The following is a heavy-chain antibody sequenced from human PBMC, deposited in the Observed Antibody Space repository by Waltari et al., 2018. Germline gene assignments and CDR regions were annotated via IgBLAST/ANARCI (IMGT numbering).Heavy chain of an antibody. CDR1: GFTFSSYG. Sequence: QVQLVESGGGVVQPGRSLRLSCAASGFTFSSYGIHWVRRAPGKGLGWVAVISYDGSNKYYADSVKGRFTISRDNSKNTLYLQMNSLRAEDTAVYYCAKEKGLRLRYIDYWGQGTLVTVSS. CDR2: ISYDGSNK. D-gene: IGHD5-12*01. CDR3: AKEKGLRLRYIDY. V-gene: IGHV3-30*18. J-gene: IGHJ4*02.